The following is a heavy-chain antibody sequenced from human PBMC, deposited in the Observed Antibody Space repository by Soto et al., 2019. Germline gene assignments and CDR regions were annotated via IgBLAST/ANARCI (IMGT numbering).Heavy chain of an antibody. V-gene: IGHV3-33*01. CDR3: AREDYGSGSFDY. Sequence: QVQLVESGGGVVQPGRSLRLSCAASGFTFSSYGMHWVRQAPGKGLEWVAGIWYDGSNKYYADSVKGRFTISRDNSKNTLYLQMNSLRAEDTAVYYCAREDYGSGSFDYWAREPWSPSPQ. CDR1: GFTFSSYG. D-gene: IGHD3-10*01. CDR2: IWYDGSNK. J-gene: IGHJ4*02.